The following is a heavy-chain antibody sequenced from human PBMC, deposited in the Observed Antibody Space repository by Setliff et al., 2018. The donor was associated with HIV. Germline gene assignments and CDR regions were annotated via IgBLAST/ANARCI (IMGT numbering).Heavy chain of an antibody. Sequence: GGSLRLSCAASGFTFNSYAMSWVRQAPGKGLEWVATMSGSTGDTYYADSVKGRFTISRDNSKNTLSLQMNSLGAEDTAAYYCANRLRGYNKWYYFDYWGQGTLVTVSS. D-gene: IGHD1-1*01. CDR2: MSGSTGDT. V-gene: IGHV3-23*01. CDR3: ANRLRGYNKWYYFDY. J-gene: IGHJ4*02. CDR1: GFTFNSYA.